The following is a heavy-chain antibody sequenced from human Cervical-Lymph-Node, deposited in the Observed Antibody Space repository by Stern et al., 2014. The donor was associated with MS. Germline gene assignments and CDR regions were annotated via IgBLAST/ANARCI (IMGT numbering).Heavy chain of an antibody. CDR2: ISADSGNT. J-gene: IGHJ4*02. CDR1: GYTFTTYG. CDR3: ARDKMHAFDY. V-gene: IGHV1-18*01. Sequence: VQPVESGTEVKKPGASVLVSCKASGYTFTTYGITWVRQAPGQGLEWMGWISADSGNTKYAQKFQDRVTMTRDTTTGTAYMEVRSLRSEDTAVYYCARDKMHAFDYWGQGTQVTVPS. D-gene: IGHD2-8*01.